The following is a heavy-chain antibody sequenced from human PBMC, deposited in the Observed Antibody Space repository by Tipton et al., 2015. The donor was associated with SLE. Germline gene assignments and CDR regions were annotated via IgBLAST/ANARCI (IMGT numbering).Heavy chain of an antibody. D-gene: IGHD1-1*01. J-gene: IGHJ4*02. CDR3: ARGTGITDD. CDR2: INHSGVT. V-gene: IGHV4-34*01. Sequence: GSLRLSCAVYGGSFGGFNWNWIRQPPGKGLEWIGEINHSGVTSYNPSLKSRVAVSLDTSKRQFLLRLTSVTAADTAMYFCARGTGITDDWGQGTLVTVSS. CDR1: GGSFGGFN.